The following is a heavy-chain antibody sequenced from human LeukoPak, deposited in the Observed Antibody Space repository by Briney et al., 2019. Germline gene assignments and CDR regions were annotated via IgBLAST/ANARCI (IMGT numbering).Heavy chain of an antibody. D-gene: IGHD6-13*01. Sequence: PSETLSLTCGVSGGSLSFYYWSWIRQSPGKGLEWIAEISQNGDSNYNMSLKSRVTISVDTSKNQFSLILSSVTTADTAVYYCAREVVAAAGTVDYWGQGTLVTVSS. CDR1: GGSLSFYY. CDR3: AREVVAAAGTVDY. V-gene: IGHV4-34*01. J-gene: IGHJ4*02. CDR2: ISQNGDS.